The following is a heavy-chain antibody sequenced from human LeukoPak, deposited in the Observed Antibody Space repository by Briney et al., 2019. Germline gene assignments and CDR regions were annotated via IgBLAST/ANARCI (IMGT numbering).Heavy chain of an antibody. CDR1: GGSFSGYY. Sequence: SETLSLTCAVYGGSFSGYYWSWIRQPPRKGLEWSGEINHSGSTNYNPSLKSRVTISVDTSKNQFSLKVSSVTAADTAVYYCASNGGWFSDYWGQGILVTVSS. J-gene: IGHJ4*02. CDR2: INHSGST. CDR3: ASNGGWFSDY. D-gene: IGHD6-19*01. V-gene: IGHV4-34*01.